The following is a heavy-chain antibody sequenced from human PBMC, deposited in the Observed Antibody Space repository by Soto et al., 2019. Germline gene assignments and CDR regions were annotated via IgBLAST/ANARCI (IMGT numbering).Heavy chain of an antibody. CDR1: GFTFSSYG. D-gene: IGHD6-13*01. CDR2: ISYDGSNK. Sequence: QVQLVESGGGVVQPGRSLRLSCAASGFTFSSYGMHWVRQAPGKGLEWVAVISYDGSNKYYADSVKGRFTISRDNSKNTLYLQMNSLRAGDTAVYYCAKVIVKSSSSWYGGCDYWGQGTLVTVSS. CDR3: AKVIVKSSSSWYGGCDY. J-gene: IGHJ4*02. V-gene: IGHV3-30*18.